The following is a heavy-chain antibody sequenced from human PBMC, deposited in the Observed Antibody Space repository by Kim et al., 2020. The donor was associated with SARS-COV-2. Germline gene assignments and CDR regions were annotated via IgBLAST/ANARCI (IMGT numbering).Heavy chain of an antibody. CDR3: ATADFDY. V-gene: IGHV1-69*04. CDR1: GGSFKSYG. J-gene: IGHJ4*02. CDR2: IIPVVDSP. Sequence: SVKVSCQTSGGSFKSYGMSWVRQAPGQGLEWMGRIIPVVDSPTYAQKFQGRITISADKSTGTAYMELSTLTSEDTAVHYCATADFDYWGQGTLVIVSS.